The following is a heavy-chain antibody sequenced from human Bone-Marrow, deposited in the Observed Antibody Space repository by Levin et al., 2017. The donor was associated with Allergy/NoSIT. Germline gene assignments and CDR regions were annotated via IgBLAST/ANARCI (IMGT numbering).Heavy chain of an antibody. CDR3: ARSATTTLLEYDYGMDG. CDR2: INPNSGGT. D-gene: IGHD1-26*01. V-gene: IGHV1-2*02. Sequence: GASVKVSCKASGYTFTGYYMHWVRQAPGQGLEWMGWINPNSGGTNYAQKFQGRVTMTRDTSISTAYMELSRLRSDDTAVYYCARSATTTLLEYDYGMDGWGQGTTVTVSS. CDR1: GYTFTGYY. J-gene: IGHJ6*02.